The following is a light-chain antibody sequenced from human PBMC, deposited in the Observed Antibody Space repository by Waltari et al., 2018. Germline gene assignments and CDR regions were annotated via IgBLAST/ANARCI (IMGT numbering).Light chain of an antibody. CDR3: MIWTSNAAV. Sequence: QPVLTQPPSSSASPGESARLTCTLPSDINVYTYNLYWYQQKPGSRPRYPLYYYSHSDKGPGSGVPSRFSGSKDASANSGILLISGLQFEDEADYYCMIWTSNAAVFGTGTKVTVL. CDR1: SDINVYTYN. V-gene: IGLV5-37*01. J-gene: IGLJ1*01. CDR2: YYSHSDK.